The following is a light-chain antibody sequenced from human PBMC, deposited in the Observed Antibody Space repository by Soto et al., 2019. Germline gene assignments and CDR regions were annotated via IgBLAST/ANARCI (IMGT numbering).Light chain of an antibody. Sequence: DIQLTQSPSFLSASVGDRVTITCRASQGISTYLAWYQQEPGKAPKLLIYAASTLQSGVPSRFGGSGSGTEFTLKISSLQPEDFETYYCQHLNGYPRTFGQGTKVEIK. J-gene: IGKJ1*01. CDR1: QGISTY. CDR3: QHLNGYPRT. V-gene: IGKV1-9*01. CDR2: AAS.